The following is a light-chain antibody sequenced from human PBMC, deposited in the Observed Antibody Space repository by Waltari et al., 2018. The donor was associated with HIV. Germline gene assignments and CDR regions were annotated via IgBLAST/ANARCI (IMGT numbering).Light chain of an antibody. CDR3: MQGTHWPIT. V-gene: IGKV2-30*01. J-gene: IGKJ5*01. CDR1: QSLLYSDGNTY. Sequence: VVVTQSPLSLPVSLGQPASISCNSSQSLLYSDGNTYLNWFHQRPGQSPRRLMYRVSNRDSGVQDRFSGSGSGTDFTLKISRVEAEDVGVYYCMQGTHWPITFGQGTRLEIK. CDR2: RVS.